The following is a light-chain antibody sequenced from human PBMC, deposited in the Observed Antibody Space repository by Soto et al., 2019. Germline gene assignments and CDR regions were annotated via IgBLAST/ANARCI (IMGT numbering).Light chain of an antibody. V-gene: IGKV3-15*01. CDR1: QSVSSN. CDR3: QQYNNWPPVT. Sequence: EIVMTQSPATLSVSPGERATLSCRASQSVSSNLAWYQQKPGQAPRLLICGASTRATGIPARFSGSGSGTEFTLTICSLQSEDFAVYYCQQYNNWPPVTFGQGTRLEIK. CDR2: GAS. J-gene: IGKJ5*01.